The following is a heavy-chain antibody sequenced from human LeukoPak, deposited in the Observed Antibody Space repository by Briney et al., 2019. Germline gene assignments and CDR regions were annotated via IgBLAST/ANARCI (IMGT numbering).Heavy chain of an antibody. Sequence: PGGSLRLSCAASGFTFSSYGMHWVRQAPGKGLEWVAFIRYDGSNKYYADSVKGRFTISRDNSKNTQYLQMNSLRAEDTAVYHCAKRFGSGSYYNVWCYYYYMDVWGKGTTVTVSS. V-gene: IGHV3-30*02. CDR1: GFTFSSYG. CDR2: IRYDGSNK. D-gene: IGHD3-10*01. J-gene: IGHJ6*03. CDR3: AKRFGSGSYYNVWCYYYYMDV.